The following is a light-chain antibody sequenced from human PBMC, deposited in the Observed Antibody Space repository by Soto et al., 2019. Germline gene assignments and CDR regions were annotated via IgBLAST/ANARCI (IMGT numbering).Light chain of an antibody. CDR3: QQYGSSRWT. J-gene: IGKJ1*01. Sequence: ETMLTQYPGTLSLSPGETATLSCRASQTFTSSFLAGYQQKPGQAPRLLIYGASSRATGIPDGFSGSGSGADFTLTISGLEPEDFAVYYCQQYGSSRWTFGQSAKV. CDR1: QTFTSSF. CDR2: GAS. V-gene: IGKV3-20*01.